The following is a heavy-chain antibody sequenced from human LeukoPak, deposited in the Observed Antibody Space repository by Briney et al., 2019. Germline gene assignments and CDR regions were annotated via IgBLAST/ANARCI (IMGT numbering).Heavy chain of an antibody. CDR2: ISAYNGNT. D-gene: IGHD3-22*01. J-gene: IGHJ6*02. Sequence: AASVKVSCKASGYTFTSYGISWVRQAPGQGLEWMGWISAYNGNTNYAQKLQGRVTMTTDTSTSTAYMELRSLRSDDTAVYYCARFSDSLYYYYCGMDVWGQGPRSPSP. CDR1: GYTFTSYG. V-gene: IGHV1-18*01. CDR3: ARFSDSLYYYYCGMDV.